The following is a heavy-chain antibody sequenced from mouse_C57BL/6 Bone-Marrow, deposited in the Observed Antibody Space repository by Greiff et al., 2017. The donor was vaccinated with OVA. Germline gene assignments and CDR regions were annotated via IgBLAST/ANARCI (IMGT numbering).Heavy chain of an antibody. Sequence: QVQLQQSGAELVMPGASVKLSCKASGYTFTSYWMHWVKQRPGQGLEWIGEIDPSDSYTNYNQKFKGKSTLTVDKSSSTAYMQLSSLTSEDSAVYYCARGRFTMITFDYWGQGTTLTVSS. V-gene: IGHV1-69*01. CDR3: ARGRFTMITFDY. CDR1: GYTFTSYW. CDR2: IDPSDSYT. J-gene: IGHJ2*01. D-gene: IGHD2-4*01.